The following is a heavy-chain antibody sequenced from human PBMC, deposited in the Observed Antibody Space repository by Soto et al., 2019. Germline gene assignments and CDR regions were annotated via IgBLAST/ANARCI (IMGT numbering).Heavy chain of an antibody. CDR2: ITFTGVST. Sequence: GGSLRLSSAASEFSFNDYAMSWVRQAPGKGLEWVSSITFTGVSTYYADSVKGRFTISRDNSKDTLYLQMNSLRAEDTAIYYCAKASVWYPYFDSWGQGT. CDR3: AKASVWYPYFDS. V-gene: IGHV3-23*01. CDR1: EFSFNDYA. J-gene: IGHJ4*02. D-gene: IGHD6-13*01.